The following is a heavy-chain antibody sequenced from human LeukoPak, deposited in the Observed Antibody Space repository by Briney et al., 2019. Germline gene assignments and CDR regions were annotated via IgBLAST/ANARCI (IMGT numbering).Heavy chain of an antibody. D-gene: IGHD6-19*01. CDR1: GFTFSSYI. CDR3: AREITGSQWRVVSYTDG. V-gene: IGHV3-21*04. Sequence: GGSLRLSCAASGFTFSSYIMSWVRQAPGKGLEWVSSISRGSDYIYYADSVKGRFTISRDIAKNSLYLQMNSLRAQDTAVYDFAREITGSQWRVVSYTDGWRKGSTVIVSS. CDR2: ISRGSDYI. J-gene: IGHJ6*04.